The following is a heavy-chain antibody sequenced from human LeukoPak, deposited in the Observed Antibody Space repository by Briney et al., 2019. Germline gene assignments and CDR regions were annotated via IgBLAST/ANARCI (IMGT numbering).Heavy chain of an antibody. CDR3: ARDGRDTMVRGVIIPNYYYYGMDV. CDR2: ISSSSSYI. V-gene: IGHV3-21*01. D-gene: IGHD3-10*01. Sequence: KPGGSLRLSCAASGFTFSSYSMNWVRQAPGKGLEWVSSISSSSSYIYYADSVKSRFTISRDNAKNSLYLQMNSLRAEDTAVYYCARDGRDTMVRGVIIPNYYYYGMDVWGQGTTVTVSS. CDR1: GFTFSSYS. J-gene: IGHJ6*02.